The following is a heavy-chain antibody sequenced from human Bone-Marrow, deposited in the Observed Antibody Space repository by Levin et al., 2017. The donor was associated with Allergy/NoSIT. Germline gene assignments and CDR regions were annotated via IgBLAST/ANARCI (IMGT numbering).Heavy chain of an antibody. CDR3: AKDVRVWGPYWSFDL. V-gene: IGHV3-23*01. J-gene: IGHJ2*01. CDR2: LSATAGNT. D-gene: IGHD7-27*01. CDR1: GFTFDTYA. Sequence: LSLTCEASGFTFDTYAMNWVRQAPGKGLEWVSSLSATAGNTYYADSVKGRFTISRDNSKNTVSLQMHSLRAEDTAVYYCAKDVRVWGPYWSFDLWGRGTLVTVSS.